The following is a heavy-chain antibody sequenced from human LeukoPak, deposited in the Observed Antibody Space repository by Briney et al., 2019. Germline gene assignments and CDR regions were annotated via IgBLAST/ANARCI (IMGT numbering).Heavy chain of an antibody. CDR3: ARDLDGGNSFDY. CDR2: ISSSGRTI. Sequence: PGGSLRLSCAASGFTFSNYEMNWVRQAPGKGLEWVSYISSSGRTIYYADSVKGRFTISRDNAKNSLYLQMNSLRAEDTAIYYCARDLDGGNSFDYWGQGTLVTVSS. D-gene: IGHD4-23*01. CDR1: GFTFSNYE. V-gene: IGHV3-48*03. J-gene: IGHJ4*02.